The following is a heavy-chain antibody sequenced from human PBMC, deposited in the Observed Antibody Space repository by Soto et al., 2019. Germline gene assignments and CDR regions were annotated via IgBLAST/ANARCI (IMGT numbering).Heavy chain of an antibody. J-gene: IGHJ4*02. Sequence: EVQLVESGGGLVQPGGCLRLSCEISGFNFNTYWMHWVRQTPGEGLVWVSRINSDGTITDYADSVKGRFTISRDNDKKTVYLDMSGLRVDDTAVYYCTRDGGGKYYGGFDNWGQGTLVTVSA. V-gene: IGHV3-74*01. D-gene: IGHD3-16*01. CDR2: INSDGTIT. CDR3: TRDGGGKYYGGFDN. CDR1: GFNFNTYW.